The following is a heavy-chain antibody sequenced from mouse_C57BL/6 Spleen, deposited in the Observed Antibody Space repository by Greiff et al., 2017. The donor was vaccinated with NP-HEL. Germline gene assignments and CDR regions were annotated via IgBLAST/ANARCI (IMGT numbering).Heavy chain of an antibody. Sequence: QVQLQQSGAELVRPGASVTLSCKASGYTFTDYEMHWVKQTPVHGLEWIGAIDPDTGGTAYNQKFKGKAILTADKSSSTAYMELRSLTSEDSAVYYCLGAIDYWGQGTSVTVTS. CDR3: LGAIDY. V-gene: IGHV1-15*01. CDR2: IDPDTGGT. D-gene: IGHD3-3*01. CDR1: GYTFTDYE. J-gene: IGHJ4*01.